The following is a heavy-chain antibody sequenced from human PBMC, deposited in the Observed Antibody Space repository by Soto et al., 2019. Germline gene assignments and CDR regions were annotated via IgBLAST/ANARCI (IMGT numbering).Heavy chain of an antibody. J-gene: IGHJ2*01. CDR2: ISGSGGST. CDR1: GFTFSSYA. D-gene: IGHD4-17*01. Sequence: EVQLLESGGGLVQPGGSLRLYCAASGFTFSSYAMSWVRQAPGKGLEWVSAISGSGGSTYYTDSVKGRFTISRDNSKNTLYLQMNSLRAEDTAVYYCAKPHLNYGSYWYFDLWGRGTLVTVSS. V-gene: IGHV3-23*01. CDR3: AKPHLNYGSYWYFDL.